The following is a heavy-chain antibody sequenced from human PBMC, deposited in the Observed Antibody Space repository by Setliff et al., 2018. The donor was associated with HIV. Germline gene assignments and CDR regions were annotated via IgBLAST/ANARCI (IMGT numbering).Heavy chain of an antibody. J-gene: IGHJ4*02. V-gene: IGHV5-51*01. CDR1: GYSFTNYW. D-gene: IGHD3-22*01. CDR2: IHPGESDT. Sequence: GESLKLSCKGSGYSFTNYWIGWVRQMPGKGLEWMGIIHPGESDTRYNPSLKSRVTISVDTSKNQFSLKLSSVTAADTAVYYCARDDSSGYYRLFDYWGQGTLVTVSS. CDR3: ARDDSSGYYRLFDY.